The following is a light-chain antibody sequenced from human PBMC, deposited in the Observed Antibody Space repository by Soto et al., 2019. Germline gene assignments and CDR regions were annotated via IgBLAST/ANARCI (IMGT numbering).Light chain of an antibody. J-gene: IGKJ5*01. CDR2: DVS. CDR3: QQRNTWPPT. Sequence: EIVFTQSPSTLSLSPLERSTLSCRASQSVSSYLAWYQQKPGQPPRLLIYDVSNRATVIPARFSGSGSGTDFTLTISSLEPEDSAVYYCQQRNTWPPTFGQGTRLEI. CDR1: QSVSSY. V-gene: IGKV3-11*01.